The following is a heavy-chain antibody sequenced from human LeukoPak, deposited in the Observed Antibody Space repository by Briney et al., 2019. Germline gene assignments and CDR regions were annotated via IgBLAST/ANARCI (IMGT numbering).Heavy chain of an antibody. CDR2: INSDGSVT. J-gene: IGHJ4*02. D-gene: IGHD1-26*01. Sequence: GGSLRLSCAASGITVSSYWMHWVRQAPGKGLVWVSRINSDGSVTNYADPVEGRFTISRDNAKNTLYLQMNDLRAEDTAVYYCVTDRYSDSAFGDWGQGTLVTVSS. CDR3: VTDRYSDSAFGD. V-gene: IGHV3-74*01. CDR1: GITVSSYW.